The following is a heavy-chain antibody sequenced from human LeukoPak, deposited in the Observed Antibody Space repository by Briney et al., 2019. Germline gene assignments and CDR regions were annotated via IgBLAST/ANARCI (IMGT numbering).Heavy chain of an antibody. Sequence: SETLSLTCAVYGGSFSGYYWSWIRQPPGKGLEWIGEINHSGSTNYNPSLKSRVTISVDTSKNQFSLKLSSVTAAETAVYYCAKAIEPTYYYYGMDVWGQGTTVTVSS. CDR2: INHSGST. V-gene: IGHV4-34*01. CDR1: GGSFSGYY. J-gene: IGHJ6*02. CDR3: AKAIEPTYYYYGMDV. D-gene: IGHD1-14*01.